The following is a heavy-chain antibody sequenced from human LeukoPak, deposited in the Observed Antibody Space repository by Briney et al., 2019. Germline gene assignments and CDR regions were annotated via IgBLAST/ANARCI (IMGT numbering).Heavy chain of an antibody. J-gene: IGHJ4*02. CDR2: IHDTGST. D-gene: IGHD2-2*01. Sequence: SETLSLTCSVSGGSLSRHYWSWIRQPPGKGLELIGHIHDTGSTFYNPSLRGRVTISLDTSNNQFSLKLTSMTAADTAVYYCARFSSGCITSSCYLTYRGQGTLVTVS. V-gene: IGHV4-59*11. CDR3: ARFSSGCITSSCYLTY. CDR1: GGSLSRHY.